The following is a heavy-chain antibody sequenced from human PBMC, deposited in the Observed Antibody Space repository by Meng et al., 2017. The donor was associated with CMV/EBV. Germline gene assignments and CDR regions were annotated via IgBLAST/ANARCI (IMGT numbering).Heavy chain of an antibody. CDR2: IYCSGST. V-gene: IGHV4-39*07. CDR3: ASGNYDFWSGYYTGIDY. J-gene: IGHJ4*02. CDR1: SISSSSYY. Sequence: SISSSSYYWGWIRQPPGKGLEWIGSIYCSGSTYYNPSLKSRVTISVDTSKNQFSLKLSSVTAADTAVYYCASGNYDFWSGYYTGIDYWGQGTLVTVSS. D-gene: IGHD3-3*01.